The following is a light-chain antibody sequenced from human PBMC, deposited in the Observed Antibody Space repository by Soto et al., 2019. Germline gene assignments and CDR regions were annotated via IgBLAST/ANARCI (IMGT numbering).Light chain of an antibody. Sequence: QSALTQPASVSGSPGQSITISCTGTISDVGSYHSVSWYQLYPGKAPQLMIYGVTIRPSGVSSRFSGSKSGNTASLTISGLQAEDEADYYCSSYASSSTVVFGGGTQLTVL. CDR2: GVT. V-gene: IGLV2-14*01. J-gene: IGLJ3*02. CDR3: SSYASSSTVV. CDR1: ISDVGSYHS.